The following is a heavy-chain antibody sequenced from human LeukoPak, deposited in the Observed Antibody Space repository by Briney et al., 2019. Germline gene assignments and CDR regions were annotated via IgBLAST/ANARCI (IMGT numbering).Heavy chain of an antibody. D-gene: IGHD4-17*01. CDR1: GGSISSYY. Sequence: SETLSLTCTVSGGSISSYYWSWIRQPAGKGLEWIGRIYTSGSTNYNPSLKSRVTMSVDTSKNQFSLKLSSVTAADTAVYYCARGKGVTTYYYYMDVWGKGTTVTISS. CDR2: IYTSGST. J-gene: IGHJ6*03. CDR3: ARGKGVTTYYYYMDV. V-gene: IGHV4-4*07.